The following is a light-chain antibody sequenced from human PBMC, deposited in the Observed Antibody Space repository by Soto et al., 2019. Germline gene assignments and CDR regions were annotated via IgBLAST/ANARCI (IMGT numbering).Light chain of an antibody. CDR3: AAWDDSLSGNV. V-gene: IGLV1-47*01. CDR2: RNN. J-gene: IGLJ1*01. CDR1: SSNIGSNY. Sequence: QSVLTQPPSASGTPGQRVTISCSGSSSNIGSNYVYWYQQLPGTAPKLLIYRNNQRPSGVPDRFSGSKSGTSASLAISGLRSEDEADYYCAAWDDSLSGNVVGTGTNVTVL.